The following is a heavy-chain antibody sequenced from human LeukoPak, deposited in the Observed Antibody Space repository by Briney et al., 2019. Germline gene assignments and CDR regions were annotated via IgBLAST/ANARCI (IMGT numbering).Heavy chain of an antibody. D-gene: IGHD3-16*01. CDR2: IRYDGSNK. J-gene: IGHJ4*02. CDR1: GFTFSSYG. V-gene: IGHV3-30*02. CDR3: ANFLLFPLGGFTPKNYFAY. Sequence: GGSLRLSCAASGFTFSSYGMHWVRQAPGKGLEWVAFIRYDGSNKYYADSVKGRFTISRDNSKNTLYLQMNSLRAEDTAVYYGANFLLFPLGGFTPKNYFAYWGQEPLVTFS.